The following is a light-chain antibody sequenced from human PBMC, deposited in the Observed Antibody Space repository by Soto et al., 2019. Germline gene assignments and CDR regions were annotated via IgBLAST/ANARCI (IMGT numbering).Light chain of an antibody. CDR1: QGISSW. J-gene: IGKJ2*01. CDR2: SAS. Sequence: DIQMTQSPSYVSASVGDRVTITCRASQGISSWLAWYQQKPGKAPNLRIYSASSLHSGVPPRFSGGGSGPDFNLNFSSLQPEDFATYYCQQAKSFPYTFGQGTKVEIK. CDR3: QQAKSFPYT. V-gene: IGKV1-12*01.